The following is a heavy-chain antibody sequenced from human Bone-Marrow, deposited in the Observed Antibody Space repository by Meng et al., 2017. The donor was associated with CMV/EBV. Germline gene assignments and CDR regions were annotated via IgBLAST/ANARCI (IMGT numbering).Heavy chain of an antibody. V-gene: IGHV1-18*01. J-gene: IGHJ5*02. Sequence: ASVKVSCKASGYTFTSYGISWVRQAPGQGLEWMGWISAYNGNTNYAQKLQGRVTMTTDTSTSTAYMELSSLRSEDTAVYYCARVIAAAGQGWFDPWGQGTLVTVSS. CDR1: GYTFTSYG. CDR2: ISAYNGNT. D-gene: IGHD6-13*01. CDR3: ARVIAAAGQGWFDP.